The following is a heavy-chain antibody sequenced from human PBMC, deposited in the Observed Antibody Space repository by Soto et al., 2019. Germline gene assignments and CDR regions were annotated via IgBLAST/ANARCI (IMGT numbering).Heavy chain of an antibody. Sequence: SETLSLTCAVSGGSISSSNWWSWVRQPPGKGLEWIGEIYHSGSTNYNPSLKSRVTISVDKSKNQFSLKLSSVTAADTAVYYCATNDYDSSGYYGFDPWGQGTLVTVSS. CDR2: IYHSGST. CDR1: GGSISSSNW. V-gene: IGHV4-4*02. D-gene: IGHD3-22*01. CDR3: ATNDYDSSGYYGFDP. J-gene: IGHJ5*02.